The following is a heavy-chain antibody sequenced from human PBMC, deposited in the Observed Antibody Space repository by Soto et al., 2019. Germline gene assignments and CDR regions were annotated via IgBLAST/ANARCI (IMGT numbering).Heavy chain of an antibody. CDR2: IYYSGST. V-gene: IGHV4-39*01. Sequence: PSETLSLTCTVCGGSISSSSYYWGWIRQPPGKGLEWIGSIYYSGSTYYNPSLKSRVSISVDTSKNQFSLKLSSVTAADTAVYYCARHSSSWPIFDYWGQGTLVTVSS. J-gene: IGHJ4*02. CDR1: GGSISSSSYY. D-gene: IGHD6-13*01. CDR3: ARHSSSWPIFDY.